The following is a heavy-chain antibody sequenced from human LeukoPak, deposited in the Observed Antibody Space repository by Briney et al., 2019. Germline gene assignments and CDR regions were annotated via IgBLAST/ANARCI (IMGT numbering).Heavy chain of an antibody. V-gene: IGHV1-8*01. CDR1: GYTFTSYD. D-gene: IGHD4-17*01. CDR3: ARGSRLRETLGFDP. Sequence: ASVKVSCKASGYTFTSYDINWVRQATGQGLEWMGWMNPNSGNTGYAQKFQGRVTMTRNTSISTAYMELSSLRSEDTAVYYCARGSRLRETLGFDPWGQGTLVTVSS. CDR2: MNPNSGNT. J-gene: IGHJ5*02.